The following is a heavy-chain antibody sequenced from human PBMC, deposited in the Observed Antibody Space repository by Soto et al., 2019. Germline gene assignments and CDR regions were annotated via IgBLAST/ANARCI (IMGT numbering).Heavy chain of an antibody. J-gene: IGHJ6*02. V-gene: IGHV1-18*01. CDR1: GYTFTSYG. CDR3: ARGIDIVVVPADADYYYYGMDV. CDR2: ISAYNGNT. Sequence: QVQLVQSGAEMKKPGASVKVSCKASGYTFTSYGISWVRQAPGQGLEWMGWISAYNGNTNYAQKLQGRVTMTTDTSTSTAYMELRSLRSDDTAVYYCARGIDIVVVPADADYYYYGMDVWGQGTTVTVSS. D-gene: IGHD2-2*01.